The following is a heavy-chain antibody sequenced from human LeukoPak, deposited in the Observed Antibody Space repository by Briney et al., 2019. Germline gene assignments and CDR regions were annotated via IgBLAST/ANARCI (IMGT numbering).Heavy chain of an antibody. D-gene: IGHD5-24*01. CDR3: ARGHRVMATITGGFDY. CDR1: GGSFSGYY. CDR2: IYYSGST. Sequence: SETLSLTCAVYGGSFSGYYWSWIRQPPGKGLEWIGYIYYSGSTNYNPSLKSRVTISVDTSKNQFSLKLSSVTAADTAVYYCARGHRVMATITGGFDYWGQGTLVTVSS. V-gene: IGHV4-59*01. J-gene: IGHJ4*02.